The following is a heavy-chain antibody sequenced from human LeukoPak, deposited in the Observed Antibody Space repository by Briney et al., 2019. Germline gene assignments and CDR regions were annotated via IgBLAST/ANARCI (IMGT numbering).Heavy chain of an antibody. D-gene: IGHD6-13*01. J-gene: IGHJ4*02. Sequence: SETLSLTCTASGGSITNTNYYWAWVRQPPGKGLEWLGNIFYNGGPYFNPSLKSRVAISADTSKNQFSLKLSSVTAADTAVYYCAREVLAAAGTYDYWGQGNLVTVSS. CDR2: IFYNGGP. V-gene: IGHV4-39*07. CDR1: GGSITNTNYY. CDR3: AREVLAAAGTYDY.